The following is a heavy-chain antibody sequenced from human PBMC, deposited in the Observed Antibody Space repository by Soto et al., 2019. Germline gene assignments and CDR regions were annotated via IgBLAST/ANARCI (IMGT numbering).Heavy chain of an antibody. Sequence: GGSLRLSCAASGFTFSSYAMSWVRQAPGKGLEWVSAISGSGGSTYYADSVKGRFTISRDNSKNTLYLQMNSLRAEDTAVYYFAKGPPPGQPERRPPPFDPWGQGTLVTVSS. CDR3: AKGPPPGQPERRPPPFDP. D-gene: IGHD1-1*01. J-gene: IGHJ5*02. CDR1: GFTFSSYA. CDR2: ISGSGGST. V-gene: IGHV3-23*01.